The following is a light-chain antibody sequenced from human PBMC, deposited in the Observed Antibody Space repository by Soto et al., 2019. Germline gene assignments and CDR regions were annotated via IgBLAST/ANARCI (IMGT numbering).Light chain of an antibody. CDR1: QSVSSN. CDR3: QQYNGWPIT. Sequence: EIVMTQSPATLSVSPGHSVTLSGRASQSVSSNLAWYQQKPGQAPTLLIYGASTRATGIPARFSGGGSGTEFTLTISSLQSEDFAVYYCQQYNGWPITFGQGTRLEIK. V-gene: IGKV3-15*01. J-gene: IGKJ5*01. CDR2: GAS.